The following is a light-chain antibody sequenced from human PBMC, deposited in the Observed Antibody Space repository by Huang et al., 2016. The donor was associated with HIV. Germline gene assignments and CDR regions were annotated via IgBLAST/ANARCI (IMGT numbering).Light chain of an antibody. J-gene: IGKJ2*01. CDR3: QQYNNWPYT. CDR2: GAS. Sequence: EIVMTQSPATLSVSPGERATLSCRASQSISSSLAWYQQKPGQAPRLLIHGASTRATGIPARFSGRGSGTEFTLTISSLQSEDFAVYHCQQYNNWPYTFGQGTNLEIK. CDR1: QSISSS. V-gene: IGKV3-15*01.